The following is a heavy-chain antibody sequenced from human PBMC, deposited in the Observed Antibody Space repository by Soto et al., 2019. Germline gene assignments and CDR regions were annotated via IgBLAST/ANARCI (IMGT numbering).Heavy chain of an antibody. CDR3: ASQDFYTMGV. Sequence: QVQLQESGPGLVEPSGTLSLTCAVSGGSITSNSWWSWVRQPPGRGLEGIGEIHRSGTTNYNPSLKXXVXIXXDKSKNQLYLKLNSVTAADTAMFYCASQDFYTMGVWGRGTTVTVSS. J-gene: IGHJ6*02. V-gene: IGHV4-4*02. CDR1: GGSITSNSW. CDR2: IHRSGTT.